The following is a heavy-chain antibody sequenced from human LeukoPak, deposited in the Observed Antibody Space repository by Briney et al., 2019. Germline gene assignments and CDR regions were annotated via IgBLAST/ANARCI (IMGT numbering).Heavy chain of an antibody. CDR3: ARDSSSWYDHAFDI. Sequence: PGGSLRLPXAASGFTFSSYWMSWVRQAPGKGLEWVGNIKQDGSEKYYVDSVKGRFTISRDNAKNSLYLQMNSLRAEDTAVYYCARDSSSWYDHAFDIWGQGTMVTVSS. CDR1: GFTFSSYW. D-gene: IGHD6-13*01. CDR2: IKQDGSEK. J-gene: IGHJ3*02. V-gene: IGHV3-7*01.